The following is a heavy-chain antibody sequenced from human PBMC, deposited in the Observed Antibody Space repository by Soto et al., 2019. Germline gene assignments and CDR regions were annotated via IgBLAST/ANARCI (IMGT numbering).Heavy chain of an antibody. D-gene: IGHD3-10*01. V-gene: IGHV4-59*01. Sequence: QVQLQESGPGLVKPSETLSLTCTVSGGSISSYYWSWIRQPPGKGLEWIGYIYYSGSTNYNPSLRIRLTISLDTSKNQFSLKLSSVTAADTAVYYCARYYYGSGSYPYYSGMDVWGQGTTVTVSS. J-gene: IGHJ6*02. CDR2: IYYSGST. CDR1: GGSISSYY. CDR3: ARYYYGSGSYPYYSGMDV.